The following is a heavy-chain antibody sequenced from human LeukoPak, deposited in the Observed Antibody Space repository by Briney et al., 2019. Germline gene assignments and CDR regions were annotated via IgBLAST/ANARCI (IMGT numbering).Heavy chain of an antibody. D-gene: IGHD2-15*01. CDR1: GGSISSYY. CDR2: IYYSGST. CDR3: ARSVEGYCSGGSCCSYYYYMDV. J-gene: IGHJ6*03. Sequence: SETLSLTCTVSGGSISSYYWSWIRQPPGKGLEWIGYIYYSGSTNYNPSLKSRVTISVDTSKNQFSLKLSSVTAADTAVYYCARSVEGYCSGGSCCSYYYYMDVWGKGTTVTVSS. V-gene: IGHV4-59*01.